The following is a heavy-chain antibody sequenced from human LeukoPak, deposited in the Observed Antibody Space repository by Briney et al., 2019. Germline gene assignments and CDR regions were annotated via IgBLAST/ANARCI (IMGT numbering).Heavy chain of an antibody. Sequence: PSETLSLTCTVSGGSITSSNYYWGWIRQPPGKGLEWIGSIYYSGSTYYNPSLKSRVTISVDTSKNQFSLKLSSVTAADTAVYYCARILLWFGELYSYFDYWGQGTLVTVSS. D-gene: IGHD3-10*01. CDR2: IYYSGST. CDR3: ARILLWFGELYSYFDY. J-gene: IGHJ4*02. V-gene: IGHV4-39*07. CDR1: GGSITSSNYY.